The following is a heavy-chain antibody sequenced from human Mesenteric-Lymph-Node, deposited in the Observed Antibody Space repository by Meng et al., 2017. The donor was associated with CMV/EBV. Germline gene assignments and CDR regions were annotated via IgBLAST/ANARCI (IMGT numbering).Heavy chain of an antibody. CDR2: IKQDGSEK. Sequence: GGSLRLSCAASGFTFSSYWMSWVRQAPGKGLEWVANIKQDGSEKYYVDSVKGRFTISRDNAKNSLYLQMNSLRAEDTAVYYCARERERYCSSTSCYRGWFDPWGQGTLVTVSS. V-gene: IGHV3-7*01. J-gene: IGHJ5*02. D-gene: IGHD2-2*01. CDR1: GFTFSSYW. CDR3: ARERERYCSSTSCYRGWFDP.